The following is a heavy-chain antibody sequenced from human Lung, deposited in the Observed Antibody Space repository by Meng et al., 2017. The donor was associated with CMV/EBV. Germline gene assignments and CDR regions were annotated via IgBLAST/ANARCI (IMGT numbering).Heavy chain of an antibody. J-gene: IGHJ5*01. Sequence: ESLKISCAVYGGSFSGSYWHWIRQPPGMGLEWIGEIDGTGRTKYSPSLNSRVTILLDTSKKQFSLELSSVTAADTAVYYCARLTGTVYVHWFDSWGQGNXVNGAS. CDR2: IDGTGRT. CDR1: GGSFSGSY. CDR3: ARLTGTVYVHWFDS. D-gene: IGHD1-7*01. V-gene: IGHV4-34*01.